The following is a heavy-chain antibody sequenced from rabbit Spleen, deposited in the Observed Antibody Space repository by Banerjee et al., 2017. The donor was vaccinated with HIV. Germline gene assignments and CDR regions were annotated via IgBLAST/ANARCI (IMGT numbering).Heavy chain of an antibody. V-gene: IGHV1S47*01. CDR3: ARDGAGGSYFAL. D-gene: IGHD8-1*01. Sequence: EESGGDLVQPEGSLTLTCKVSGFDFSSDAMCWVRQAPGKGLEWIGYIDPVFGITYYANWVNGRFSISRENAQNTVFLQMTSLTAADTATYFCARDGAGGSYFALWGPGTLVTVS. J-gene: IGHJ4*01. CDR2: IDPVFGIT. CDR1: GFDFSSDA.